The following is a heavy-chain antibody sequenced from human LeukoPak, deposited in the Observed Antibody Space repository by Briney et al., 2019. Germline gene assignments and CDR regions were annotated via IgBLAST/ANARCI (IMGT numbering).Heavy chain of an antibody. V-gene: IGHV3-21*01. J-gene: IGHJ3*02. CDR1: GFTFSSYS. CDR2: ISSSSSYM. D-gene: IGHD3-22*01. Sequence: GGSLRLSCAASGFTFSSYSMNWVRQAPGKGLEWVSSISSSSSYMYYADSVKGRFTISRDNARNSLYLQMNSLRAEDTAVYYCASFITYDAFDIWGQGTMVTVSS. CDR3: ASFITYDAFDI.